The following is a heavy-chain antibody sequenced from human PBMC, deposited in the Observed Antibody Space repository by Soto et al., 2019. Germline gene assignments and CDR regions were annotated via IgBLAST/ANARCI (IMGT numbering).Heavy chain of an antibody. D-gene: IGHD2-2*01. J-gene: IGHJ4*02. CDR1: GYTFTSYY. CDR2: INPSGGST. Sequence: QVQLVQSGAEVKKPGASVKVSCKASGYTFTSYYMHWVRQAPGQGLEWMGIINPSGGSTSYGQKFQGRVTMTRNTSTSTVYMELSSLRSEDTAVYYCARDRCSSTSCYAFDYWGQGTLVTGSS. V-gene: IGHV1-46*01. CDR3: ARDRCSSTSCYAFDY.